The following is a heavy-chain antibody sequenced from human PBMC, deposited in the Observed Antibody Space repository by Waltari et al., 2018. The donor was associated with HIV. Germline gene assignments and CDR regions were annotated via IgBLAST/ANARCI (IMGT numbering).Heavy chain of an antibody. CDR1: GFSVYNHW. CDR3: ARASHYFEFSTYDGDYYFDL. J-gene: IGHJ4*02. CDR2: NNSDWSTR. Sequence: VQLVESGGGSIKTGGSLRLSCAASGFSVYNHWMAWVRHGPGKGRVWIARNNSDWSTREYADAGKGRCVSSRDNGRNTVYLQLNSLRVEDTAVYFCARASHYFEFSTYDGDYYFDLWGRGTRVAVSS. V-gene: IGHV3-74*01. D-gene: IGHD3-9*01.